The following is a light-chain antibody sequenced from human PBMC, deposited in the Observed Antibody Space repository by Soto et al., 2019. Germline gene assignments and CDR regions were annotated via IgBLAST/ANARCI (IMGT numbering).Light chain of an antibody. CDR3: SSFTSNRIYV. CDR1: HNDIGTYDY. Sequence: ALTQPTSVSGSPGQSITISCTGNHNDIGTYDYVSWYQQHPGRAPRLLIYGVTTRPSGISDRFSASKSGLTASLTISGLQPEDEADYYCSSFTSNRIYVFGPGTKVTVL. V-gene: IGLV2-14*03. CDR2: GVT. J-gene: IGLJ1*01.